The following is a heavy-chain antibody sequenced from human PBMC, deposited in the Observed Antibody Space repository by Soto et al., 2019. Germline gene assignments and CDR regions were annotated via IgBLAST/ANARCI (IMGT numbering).Heavy chain of an antibody. D-gene: IGHD1-1*01. V-gene: IGHV3-9*01. CDR3: AKSGGRLVEENNWFDP. CDR1: GFDFPDYA. J-gene: IGHJ5*02. CDR2: ISWNSLSM. Sequence: EVQLVASGGDLVQPGRSLRLSCATAGFDFPDYAMHWVRQMTGKGREWVSSISWNSLSMVYADSVKGRFTISRDNAQNILYLQMSSLRPEDTALYSCAKSGGRLVEENNWFDPWGQGTLVTVSS.